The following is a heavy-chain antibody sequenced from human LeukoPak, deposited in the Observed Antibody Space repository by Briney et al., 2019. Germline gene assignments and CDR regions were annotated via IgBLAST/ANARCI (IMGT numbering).Heavy chain of an antibody. V-gene: IGHV4-59*12. CDR1: GGSISSYY. CDR2: IYHSGST. D-gene: IGHD3-16*01. Sequence: SETLSLTCTVSGGSISSYYWSWIRQPPGKGLEWIGYIYHSGSTSYNPSLKSRVTLSIDRSNNQFSLKLNSVTAADTAVYYCARAGLRGDFDYWGQGTLVTVSS. CDR3: ARAGLRGDFDY. J-gene: IGHJ4*02.